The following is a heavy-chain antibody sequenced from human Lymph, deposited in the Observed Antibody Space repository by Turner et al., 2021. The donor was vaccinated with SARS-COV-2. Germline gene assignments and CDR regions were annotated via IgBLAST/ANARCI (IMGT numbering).Heavy chain of an antibody. V-gene: IGHV3-9*01. CDR1: GFTFDPYD. CDR3: AKELAGRSYSCFDY. D-gene: IGHD2-21*01. Sequence: EVQLVESGGGLVQPGGYLRLPCAASGFTFDPYDMHWVRHAPGKGLEWVTGINWNSGGIAYAESVKGRFTISSDNAKNSLYLQMNSLRAEDTALYYCAKELAGRSYSCFDYWGQGTLVTVSS. CDR2: INWNSGGI. J-gene: IGHJ4*02.